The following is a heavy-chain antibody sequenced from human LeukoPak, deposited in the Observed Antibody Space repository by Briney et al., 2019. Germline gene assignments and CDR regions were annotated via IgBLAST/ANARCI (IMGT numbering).Heavy chain of an antibody. D-gene: IGHD3-10*01. J-gene: IGHJ5*02. Sequence: GASVKVSCKASGYTFTGYYMHWVRQAPGQGLEWMGWINPNSGGTNYAQKFQGRVTMTRATSISTAYMELSRLRSDDTAVYYCARDPMGLWFGEEGIDPWGQGTLVTVSS. CDR1: GYTFTGYY. CDR2: INPNSGGT. CDR3: ARDPMGLWFGEEGIDP. V-gene: IGHV1-2*02.